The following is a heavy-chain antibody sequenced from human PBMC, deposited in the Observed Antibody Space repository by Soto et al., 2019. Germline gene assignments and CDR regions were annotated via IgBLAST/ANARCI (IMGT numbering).Heavy chain of an antibody. Sequence: SETLSLTCTVSCASISSTSSYWGWVRQPPGKGLEWIGSFFYNKNTYYNPSLKSRVTISVDTSKMQFSLNLTSVTAADTAVYYCARHVEWEIFYYFEHWGQGTPVTVSS. V-gene: IGHV4-39*01. J-gene: IGHJ4*01. CDR2: FFYNKNT. D-gene: IGHD3-9*01. CDR1: CASISSTSSY. CDR3: ARHVEWEIFYYFEH.